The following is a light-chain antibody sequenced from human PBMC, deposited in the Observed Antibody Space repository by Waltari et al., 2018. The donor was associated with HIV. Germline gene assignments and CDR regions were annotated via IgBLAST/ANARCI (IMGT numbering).Light chain of an antibody. Sequence: QSVLTQPPSASGTPGQRVPLFCFGSSSHIGSNNVYWYQHRPEMAPKLLIYRNNERPSGVPDRFSGSKSGTSASLAISGLRSEDEADYYCATWDDSLSGVLFGGGTKLTVL. J-gene: IGLJ2*01. V-gene: IGLV1-47*01. CDR2: RNN. CDR3: ATWDDSLSGVL. CDR1: SSHIGSNN.